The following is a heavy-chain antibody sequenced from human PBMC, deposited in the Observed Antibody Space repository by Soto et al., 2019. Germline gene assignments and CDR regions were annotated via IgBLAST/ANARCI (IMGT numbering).Heavy chain of an antibody. CDR1: EFTFRSYW. CDR3: ARSLPGTYGAFDL. V-gene: IGHV3-74*01. D-gene: IGHD1-7*01. Sequence: GGSLRLSCAASEFTFRSYWMRWVRQSPGKGLVWVSRISGDGSSTSYADSVKGRFTISGDNAKNTMNLQMDSLRAEDTAVYYCARSLPGTYGAFDLWGQGTMVTVSS. J-gene: IGHJ3*01. CDR2: ISGDGSST.